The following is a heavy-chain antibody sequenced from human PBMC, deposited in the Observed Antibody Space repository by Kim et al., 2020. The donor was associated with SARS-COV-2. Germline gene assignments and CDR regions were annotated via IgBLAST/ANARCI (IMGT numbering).Heavy chain of an antibody. CDR3: ASSPVGFGWFGELFGDYFDY. CDR2: IDPSDSYT. D-gene: IGHD3-10*01. J-gene: IGHJ4*02. Sequence: GESLKISCKGSGYSFTSYWISWVRQMPGKGLEWMGRIDPSDSYTNYSPSFQGHVTISADKSISTAYLQWSSLKASDTAMYYCASSPVGFGWFGELFGDYFDYWGQGTLVTVSS. V-gene: IGHV5-10-1*01. CDR1: GYSFTSYW.